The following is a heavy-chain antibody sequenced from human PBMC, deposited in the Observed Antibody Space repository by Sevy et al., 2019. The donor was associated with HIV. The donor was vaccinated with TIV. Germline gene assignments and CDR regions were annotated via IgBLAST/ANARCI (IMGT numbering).Heavy chain of an antibody. J-gene: IGHJ6*02. CDR1: GFTFSRYS. D-gene: IGHD2-21*02. Sequence: GGSLRLSCAASGFTFSRYSMNWVRQAPGKGLEWISYTSSNSAAIYYPDSVKGRFTISRDNANSALFLQMNSLRDDDTAVYYCARGPDCGGDCDAGFYYPLDVWGQGTTVTVSS. V-gene: IGHV3-48*02. CDR3: ARGPDCGGDCDAGFYYPLDV. CDR2: TSSNSAAI.